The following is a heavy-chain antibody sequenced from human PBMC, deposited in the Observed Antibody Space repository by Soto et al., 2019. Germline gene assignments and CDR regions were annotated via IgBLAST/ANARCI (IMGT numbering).Heavy chain of an antibody. CDR2: INAGNGNT. CDR3: ARPGAGRLSSYYFDY. D-gene: IGHD3-16*01. Sequence: QVRLVQSGAEVKKPGASVKVSCKASGYTFTSYAMHWVRQAPGQRLEGMGWINAGNGNTKYSQKFQGRVTITRDTSASTAYMELSSLRSEDTAVYYCARPGAGRLSSYYFDYWGQGTLVTVSS. CDR1: GYTFTSYA. J-gene: IGHJ4*02. V-gene: IGHV1-3*01.